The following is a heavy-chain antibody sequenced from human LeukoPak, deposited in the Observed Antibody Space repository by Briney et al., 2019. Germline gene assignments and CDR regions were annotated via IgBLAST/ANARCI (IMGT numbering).Heavy chain of an antibody. Sequence: GASAKVSCKASGGTFSSYAISWVRQAPGQGLEWMGGIIPIFGTANYAQKFQGRVTITTDESTSTAYMELSSLRSEDTAVYYCARAYVGYCSSTSCYLDYFDYWGQGTLVTVSS. D-gene: IGHD2-2*01. V-gene: IGHV1-69*05. CDR1: GGTFSSYA. CDR3: ARAYVGYCSSTSCYLDYFDY. J-gene: IGHJ4*02. CDR2: IIPIFGTA.